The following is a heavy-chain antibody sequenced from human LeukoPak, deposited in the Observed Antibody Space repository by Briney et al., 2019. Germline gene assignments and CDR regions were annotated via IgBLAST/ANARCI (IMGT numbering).Heavy chain of an antibody. V-gene: IGHV3-74*01. CDR1: GFTFSTYW. D-gene: IGHD3-10*01. J-gene: IGHJ4*02. CDR2: INSDGSST. Sequence: PGGSLRLSCAASGFTFSTYWMDWVRQAPGKGLVWVSRINSDGSSTIYADSVKGRFTISRDNSKNTLYLQMNSLRVEDTAVYFCARGYLEDYWGQGTLVTVSS. CDR3: ARGYLEDY.